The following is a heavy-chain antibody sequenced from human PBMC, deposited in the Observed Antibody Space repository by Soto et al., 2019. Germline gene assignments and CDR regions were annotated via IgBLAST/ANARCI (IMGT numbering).Heavy chain of an antibody. V-gene: IGHV1-8*01. CDR3: ARGRGRATGVTKRYYFAY. CDR2: MNPNSGNT. CDR1: GYTFTSYD. D-gene: IGHD4-4*01. J-gene: IGHJ4*02. Sequence: QVQLVQSGAEVKKPGASVKVSCKASGYTFTSYDINWVRQATGQGLEWMVWMNPNSGNTGYAQKLPGRVPMTSNTSIRPAYIALSSLRSEDTAVSYCARGRGRATGVTKRYYFAYWGQGTLVTVSS.